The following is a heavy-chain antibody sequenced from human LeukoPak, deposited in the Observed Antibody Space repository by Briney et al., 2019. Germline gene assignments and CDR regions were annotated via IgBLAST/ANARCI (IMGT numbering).Heavy chain of an antibody. CDR1: GFTFSSYW. CDR2: IKQDGSEK. CDR3: ARDDCSSISCYHNWFDP. V-gene: IGHV3-7*01. D-gene: IGHD2-2*01. Sequence: GGSLRLSCAASGFTFSSYWMSWVRQAPGKGLEWVANIKQDGSEKYYVDSVKGRFTHSRDTAKTSLYLQMNSLRAEDTAVYYCARDDCSSISCYHNWFDPWGQGTLVTVSS. J-gene: IGHJ5*02.